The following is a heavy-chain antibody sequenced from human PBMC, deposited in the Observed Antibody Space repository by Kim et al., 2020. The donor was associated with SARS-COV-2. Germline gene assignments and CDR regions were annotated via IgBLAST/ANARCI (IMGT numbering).Heavy chain of an antibody. V-gene: IGHV1-69*01. CDR3: ARAGYSSGWYFFDY. Sequence: AQKFQGRVTITADESTSTAYMELSSLRSEDTAVYYCARAGYSSGWYFFDYWGQGTLVTVSS. D-gene: IGHD6-19*01. J-gene: IGHJ4*02.